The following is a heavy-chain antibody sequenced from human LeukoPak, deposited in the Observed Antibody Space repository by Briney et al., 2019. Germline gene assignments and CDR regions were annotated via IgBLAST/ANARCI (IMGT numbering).Heavy chain of an antibody. V-gene: IGHV4-59*08. D-gene: IGHD5-24*01. Sequence: SETLSLTCTVSGDSISGNYWTWIRQPPGKGLEGIGYIYYSGSTNYNASLKSRVTISVDTSKNQFSLKLSSVTAADTAVYYCARLGDGDNLRYFDYWGQGTLVTVS. J-gene: IGHJ4*02. CDR1: GDSISGNY. CDR2: IYYSGST. CDR3: ARLGDGDNLRYFDY.